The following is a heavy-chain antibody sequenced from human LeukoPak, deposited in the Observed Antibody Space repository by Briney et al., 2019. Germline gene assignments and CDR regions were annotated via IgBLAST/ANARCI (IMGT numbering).Heavy chain of an antibody. CDR1: GFTFSSYG. V-gene: IGHV3-30*18. CDR2: ISYDGSNK. CDR3: AEDSGGGSCYF. D-gene: IGHD2-15*01. J-gene: IGHJ4*02. Sequence: GGSLRLSCAASGFTFSSYGMHWVRQAPGKGLEWVAVISYDGSNKYYADSVKGRFTISRDNSKNTLYLQMNSLRAEDTAVYYCAEDSGGGSCYFWGQGTLVTVSS.